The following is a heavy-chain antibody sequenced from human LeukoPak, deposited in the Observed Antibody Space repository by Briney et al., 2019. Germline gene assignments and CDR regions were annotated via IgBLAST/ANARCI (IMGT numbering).Heavy chain of an antibody. Sequence: GGSLRLSCAASGFTFSSYAMSWVRQAPGKGLEWVSSISGSGGNTFYADSVKGRFTISRDNSKNTLYLQMNSLRDDDTAVYYCAKEGSETYYDYFDYWGQGTLVTVSS. V-gene: IGHV3-23*01. D-gene: IGHD3-16*01. CDR1: GFTFSSYA. CDR3: AKEGSETYYDYFDY. J-gene: IGHJ4*02. CDR2: ISGSGGNT.